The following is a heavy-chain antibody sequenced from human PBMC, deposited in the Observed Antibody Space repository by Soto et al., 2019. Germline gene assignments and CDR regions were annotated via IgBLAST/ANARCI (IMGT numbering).Heavy chain of an antibody. CDR1: GGTFSSYA. CDR2: IVPIVDTS. CDR3: VSVVAIPGYPDN. Sequence: QVQLVQSGAAVRQPASSVKVSCKTSGGTFSSYAISWVRQAPGQGLEWMGGIVPIVDTSTYAQKFQGRVTITADESTSTVYMELSSLRSDDTAVYYCVSVVAIPGYPDNWGQGTLVTVSS. V-gene: IGHV1-69*12. D-gene: IGHD5-12*01. J-gene: IGHJ4*02.